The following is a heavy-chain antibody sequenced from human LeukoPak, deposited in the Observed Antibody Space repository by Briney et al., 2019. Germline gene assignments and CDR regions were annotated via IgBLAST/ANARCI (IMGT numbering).Heavy chain of an antibody. CDR2: FDPEDGET. Sequence: ASVKVSCKVSGYTLTELSMHWVRQAPGKGLEWMGGFDPEDGETIYAQKFQGRVTMTEDTSTKTAYMELSSLRSEDTAVYYCATEPLRSGYFDYWGQGTLVTVSS. CDR1: GYTLTELS. D-gene: IGHD4-17*01. V-gene: IGHV1-24*01. CDR3: ATEPLRSGYFDY. J-gene: IGHJ4*02.